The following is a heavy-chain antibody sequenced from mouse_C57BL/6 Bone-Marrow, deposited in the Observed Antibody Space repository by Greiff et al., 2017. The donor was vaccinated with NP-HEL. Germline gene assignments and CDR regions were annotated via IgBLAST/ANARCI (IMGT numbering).Heavy chain of an antibody. CDR1: GYTFTSYW. Sequence: VQLQQSGAELVKPGASVKMSCKASGYTFTSYWITWVKQRPGQGLEWIGDIYPGSGSTNYNEKFKNKATLTVDTSSSTAYMQLSSLTSEDSAVYCCANMVNTHWYFGVWGTGTTVTDSS. CDR2: IYPGSGST. V-gene: IGHV1-55*01. CDR3: ANMVNTHWYFGV. J-gene: IGHJ1*03. D-gene: IGHD2-2*01.